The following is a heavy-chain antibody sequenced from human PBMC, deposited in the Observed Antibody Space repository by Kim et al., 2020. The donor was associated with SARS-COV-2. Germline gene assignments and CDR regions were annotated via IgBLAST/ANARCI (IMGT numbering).Heavy chain of an antibody. CDR3: TTGYSSGWDFDY. V-gene: IGHV3-49*04. D-gene: IGHD6-19*01. J-gene: IGHJ4*02. CDR2: IRSKAYGGTT. CDR1: GFTFGDYA. Sequence: GWSLRLSCTASGFTFGDYAMSWVRQAPGKGLEWVGFIRSKAYGGTTEYAASVKGRFTISRDDSKSIAYLQMNSLKTEDTAVYYCTTGYSSGWDFDYWGQGTLVTVSS.